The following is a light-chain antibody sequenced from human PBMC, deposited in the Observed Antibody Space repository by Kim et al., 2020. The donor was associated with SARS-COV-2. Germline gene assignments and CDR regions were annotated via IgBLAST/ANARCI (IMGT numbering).Light chain of an antibody. CDR2: EAS. V-gene: IGKV1D-12*01. Sequence: ASVGDRFTITCRASQDISSWLAWYQQKPGKAPKVLIYEASNLQSGVPSRFSGSGSGTDFTLTINGLQPEDFATYYCQQTHGFPLTFGGGTKVDIK. J-gene: IGKJ4*01. CDR1: QDISSW. CDR3: QQTHGFPLT.